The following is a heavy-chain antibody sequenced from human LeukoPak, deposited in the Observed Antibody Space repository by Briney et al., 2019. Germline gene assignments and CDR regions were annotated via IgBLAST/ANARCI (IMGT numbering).Heavy chain of an antibody. CDR1: GFTFDDYA. D-gene: IGHD3-10*01. Sequence: PGGSLRLSCAASGFTFDDYAMHWVRQAPGKGLEWVSGISWNSGSIGYADSVKGRFTITRDNAKNSLYLQMNSLRAEDTAVYYCARDLRGLGICWGQGTLVTVSS. V-gene: IGHV3-9*01. CDR3: ARDLRGLGIC. J-gene: IGHJ4*02. CDR2: ISWNSGSI.